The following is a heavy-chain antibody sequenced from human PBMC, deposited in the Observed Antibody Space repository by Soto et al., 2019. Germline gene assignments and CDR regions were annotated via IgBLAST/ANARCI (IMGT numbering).Heavy chain of an antibody. J-gene: IGHJ4*02. CDR2: INAGNGNT. Sequence: ASVKVSCKASGYTFTSYAMHWVRQAPGQRLEWMGWINAGNGNTKYSQKFQGRVTITRDTSASTAYMELSSLRSEDTAVYYCAREESTVTTTEYYFDFWGQGNLVTVSS. CDR3: AREESTVTTTEYYFDF. CDR1: GYTFTSYA. D-gene: IGHD4-17*01. V-gene: IGHV1-3*01.